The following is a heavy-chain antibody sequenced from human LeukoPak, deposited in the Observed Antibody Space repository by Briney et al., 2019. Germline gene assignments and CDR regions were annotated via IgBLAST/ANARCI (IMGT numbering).Heavy chain of an antibody. CDR2: ISSSGDYI. CDR3: AELGITMIGGV. CDR1: GFTFSDYF. V-gene: IGHV3-21*01. J-gene: IGHJ6*04. Sequence: PGGSLRLSCTASGFTFSDYFMNWVRQAPGEGLEWVSSISSSGDYIYYVDSVKGRFTISRDSAKNSLYLQMNSLRAEDTAVYYCAELGITMIGGVWGKGTTVTISS. D-gene: IGHD3-10*02.